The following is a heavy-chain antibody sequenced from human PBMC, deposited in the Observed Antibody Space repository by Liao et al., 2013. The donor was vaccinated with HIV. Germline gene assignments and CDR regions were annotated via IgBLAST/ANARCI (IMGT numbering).Heavy chain of an antibody. V-gene: IGHV4-4*07. CDR2: FYTTGTT. Sequence: QVQLQESGPGLVKPSETLSLTCAVSGASITSFYWSWLRQPAGKGLQWIGRFYTTGTTYYNPSLKNRVTMSVDTSKNQLSLKLSSVTAADTATYYCARARGVGATLFDYWGPGILVTVSS. CDR3: ARARGVGATLFDY. D-gene: IGHD1-26*01. CDR1: GASITSFY. J-gene: IGHJ4*02.